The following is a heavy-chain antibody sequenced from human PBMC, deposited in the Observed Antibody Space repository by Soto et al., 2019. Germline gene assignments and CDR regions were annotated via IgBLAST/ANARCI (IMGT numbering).Heavy chain of an antibody. CDR3: AHNIGGDYVYGFDF. CDR1: GISLTTSGEG. Sequence: QIALKESGPTLVKPTQTLTLTCTFSGISLTTSGEGVGWVRQPPGKGLEWVALVYGDGDKRYLTSLKSRLTITKDTSKNQVVLTRTNMDPVDTGTYFCAHNIGGDYVYGFDFWGQGTKVTVSS. J-gene: IGHJ3*01. D-gene: IGHD3-16*01. V-gene: IGHV2-5*02. CDR2: VYGDGDK.